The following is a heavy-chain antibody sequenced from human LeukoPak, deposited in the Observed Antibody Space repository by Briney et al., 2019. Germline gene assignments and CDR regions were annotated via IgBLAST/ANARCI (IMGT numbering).Heavy chain of an antibody. J-gene: IGHJ5*02. CDR1: GGSISSGGYS. V-gene: IGHV4-30-2*01. CDR2: IYHSGST. CDR3: ATLSIMITFGGVSAWFDP. D-gene: IGHD3-16*01. Sequence: SETLSLTCAVSGGSISSGGYSWSWIRQPPGKGLEWIGYIYHSGSTHYNPSLKSRVTISVDRSKNQFSLKLSSVTAADTAVYYCATLSIMITFGGVSAWFDPWGQGTLVTVSS.